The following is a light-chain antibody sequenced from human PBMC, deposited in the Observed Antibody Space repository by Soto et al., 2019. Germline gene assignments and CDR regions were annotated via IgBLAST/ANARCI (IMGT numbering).Light chain of an antibody. J-gene: IGLJ1*01. CDR1: SYNIGSGYD. CDR2: GNS. Sequence: QSVLTKPPSVSGAPGQRVTISCTGSSYNIGSGYDVHWYQQLPGTAPNLLIYGNSNRPSGVPDRFSGSKSGTSASLAITGLQAEDEAEYYCQSYDSSLSGYVFGTGTKVTVL. CDR3: QSYDSSLSGYV. V-gene: IGLV1-40*01.